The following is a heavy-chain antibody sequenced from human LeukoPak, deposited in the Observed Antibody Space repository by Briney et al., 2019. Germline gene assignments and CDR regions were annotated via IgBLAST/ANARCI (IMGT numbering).Heavy chain of an antibody. V-gene: IGHV4-38-2*01. Sequence: SETLSPTCDVSGYSISRGCYWGWIRQPPGKGLEWIGSIYHSGSTYYNPSLKTRVTISIDTSKNQFALKLRSVTAADTAVYYCARNSVLTMYPISEEGWFDPWGQGTLVTVSS. CDR2: IYHSGST. J-gene: IGHJ5*02. CDR3: ARNSVLTMYPISEEGWFDP. D-gene: IGHD2-8*01. CDR1: GYSISRGCY.